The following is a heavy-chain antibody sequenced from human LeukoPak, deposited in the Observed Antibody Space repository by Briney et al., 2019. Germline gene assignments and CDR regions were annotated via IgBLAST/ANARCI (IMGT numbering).Heavy chain of an antibody. CDR3: ASGPYGSGSYHNWFDP. D-gene: IGHD3-10*01. J-gene: IGHJ5*02. V-gene: IGHV1-2*02. CDR2: INPNSGGK. Sequence: ASVKVSCKASGYTFTGYYMHWVRQAPGQGLEWMGWINPNSGGKNYAQKFQGRFTMTRDTSISTAYMELSRLRSDATAVYYCASGPYGSGSYHNWFDPWGQGTLVTVSS. CDR1: GYTFTGYY.